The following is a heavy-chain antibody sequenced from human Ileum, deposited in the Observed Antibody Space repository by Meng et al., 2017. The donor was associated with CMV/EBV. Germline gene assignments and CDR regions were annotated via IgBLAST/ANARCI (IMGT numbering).Heavy chain of an antibody. CDR1: GFTFSNYY. CDR3: ARDPNLMDV. Sequence: GGSLRLSCAASGFTFSNYYMSWVRQAPGKGLEWVAHIKEDASERYHVDSVKGRFTISRDNAKNSLYLQMNGLRVEDTAVYYCARDPNLMDVGGQGTTVNGAS. CDR2: IKEDASER. V-gene: IGHV3-7*01. J-gene: IGHJ6*01.